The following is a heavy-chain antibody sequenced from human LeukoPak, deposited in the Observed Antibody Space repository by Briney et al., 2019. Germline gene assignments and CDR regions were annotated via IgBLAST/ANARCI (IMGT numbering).Heavy chain of an antibody. V-gene: IGHV1-46*01. Sequence: ASVKVSCKASGYTFTSYYMHWVRQAPGQGLEWMGIINPSGGSTSYAQKFQGGVTMTRDMSTSTVYMELSSLRSEDTAVYYCARAPRRYCSSTSCAVLRYFDWKGADYYYYYMDVWGKGTTVTVSS. J-gene: IGHJ6*03. D-gene: IGHD2-2*01. CDR1: GYTFTSYY. CDR3: ARAPRRYCSSTSCAVLRYFDWKGADYYYYYMDV. CDR2: INPSGGST.